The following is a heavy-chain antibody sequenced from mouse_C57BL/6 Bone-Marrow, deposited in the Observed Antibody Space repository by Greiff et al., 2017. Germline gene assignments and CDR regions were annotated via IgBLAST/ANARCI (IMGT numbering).Heavy chain of an antibody. V-gene: IGHV1-55*01. CDR1: GYTFTSYW. CDR3: ARPGGFNAWYFDV. J-gene: IGHJ1*03. Sequence: QVHVKQPGAELVKPGASVKMSCKASGYTFTSYWITWVKQRPGQGLEWIGEIYPGSGSTNYNEKFKSKATLTVDTSSSTAYMQLSSLTSEDSAVYYCARPGGFNAWYFDVWGTGTTVTVSS. CDR2: IYPGSGST.